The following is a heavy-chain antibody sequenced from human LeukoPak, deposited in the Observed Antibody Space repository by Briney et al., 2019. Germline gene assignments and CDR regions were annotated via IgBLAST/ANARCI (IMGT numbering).Heavy chain of an antibody. Sequence: VASVKVSCKASGYTLTRYDINWVRQATRQGVDWMGWMNPNSGTTGYAQKSQGRVTMTRNTSISTAYMELSSLRSEDTAVYYCARGRGIRYFDWLLGYWGQGTLVTVSS. CDR3: ARGRGIRYFDWLLGY. D-gene: IGHD3-9*01. V-gene: IGHV1-8*01. J-gene: IGHJ4*02. CDR2: MNPNSGTT. CDR1: GYTLTRYD.